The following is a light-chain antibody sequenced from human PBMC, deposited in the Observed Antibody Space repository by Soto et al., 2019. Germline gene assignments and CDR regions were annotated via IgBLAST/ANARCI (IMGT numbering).Light chain of an antibody. J-gene: IGLJ3*02. CDR3: ETWDFNTRV. CDR1: SGHSTYI. V-gene: IGLV4-60*02. Sequence: QPVLTQSSSASASLGSSVKLTCTLSSGHSTYIIAWHQQQPGKAPRYLMTLEGSGSYNKGSEVSDRFSGSSSGADRYLTISNLQFEDEADYYCETWDFNTRVFGGGTKLTVL. CDR2: LEGSGSY.